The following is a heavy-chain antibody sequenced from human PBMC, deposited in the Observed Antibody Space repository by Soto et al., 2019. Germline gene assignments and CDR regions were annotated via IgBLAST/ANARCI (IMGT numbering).Heavy chain of an antibody. V-gene: IGHV3-11*06. Sequence: GGSLRLSCAASGFTFSDYYMSWIRQAPGKGLEWVSYISSSSSYTNYAASVKGRFTISRDNAKNSLYLQMTSLRADDTAVYYCARELDVAARPGSQRLDHWGQGTLVTVSS. D-gene: IGHD6-6*01. CDR2: ISSSSSYT. CDR1: GFTFSDYY. CDR3: ARELDVAARPGSQRLDH. J-gene: IGHJ4*02.